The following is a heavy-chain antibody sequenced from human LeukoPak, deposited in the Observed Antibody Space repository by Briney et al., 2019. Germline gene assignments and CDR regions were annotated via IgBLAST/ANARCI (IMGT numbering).Heavy chain of an antibody. V-gene: IGHV4-4*02. CDR3: ASLPQISGSLFDY. CDR1: GGFISNNNW. CDR2: IDQSGNT. Sequence: SSETLSLTCSVSGGFISNNNWWSWVRQPTGKGPEWIGEIDQSGNTNYNPSLTSRVTISVDKSKDQFSLKLSSVTAADTAVYYCASLPQISGSLFDYWGQGTLVTVSS. D-gene: IGHD3-10*01. J-gene: IGHJ4*02.